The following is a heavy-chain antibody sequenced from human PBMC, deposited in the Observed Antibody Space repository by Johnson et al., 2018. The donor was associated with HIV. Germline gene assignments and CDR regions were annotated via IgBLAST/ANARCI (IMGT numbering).Heavy chain of an antibody. J-gene: IGHJ3*02. CDR3: AKATTGSDAFDI. Sequence: QVHLVESGGAVVQPGRSLRLSCAASGFTFSSYGMHWVRQAPGKGLEWVAVIRYDGSNKYYADSVKGRFTISRDNSKNTLYLQMNSLRAEDTAVYYCAKATTGSDAFDIWGQGTMVTVSS. CDR1: GFTFSSYG. D-gene: IGHD1-1*01. CDR2: IRYDGSNK. V-gene: IGHV3-30*02.